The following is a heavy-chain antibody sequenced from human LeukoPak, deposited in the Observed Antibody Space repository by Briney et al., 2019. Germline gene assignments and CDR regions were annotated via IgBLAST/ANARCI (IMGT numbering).Heavy chain of an antibody. CDR1: GFTFSGCA. J-gene: IGHJ4*02. V-gene: IGHV3-73*01. CDR2: IGSKAFNYAT. D-gene: IGHD6-13*01. CDR3: TRHLDGIAAYDY. Sequence: PGGSLRLSCAASGFTFSGCAVHWVRQAPGKGLEWVGRIGSKAFNYATVYAASVEGRFAIYRDDSKHTAFLQMNSLKTEDTAVYYCTRHLDGIAAYDYWGQGSLVTVSS.